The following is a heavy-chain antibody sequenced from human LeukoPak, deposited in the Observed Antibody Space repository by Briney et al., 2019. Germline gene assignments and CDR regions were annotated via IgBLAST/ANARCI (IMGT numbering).Heavy chain of an antibody. J-gene: IGHJ4*02. CDR1: GGTFSSYT. Sequence: SVKVSCKASGGTFSSYTISWVRQVPGQGLEWMGRIIPILGIANYAQKFQGRVTITADKSTSTAYMELSSLRSEDTAVYYCATHPDYYDSSGYYSGSSDYWGQGTLVTVSS. CDR2: IIPILGIA. D-gene: IGHD3-22*01. V-gene: IGHV1-69*02. CDR3: ATHPDYYDSSGYYSGSSDY.